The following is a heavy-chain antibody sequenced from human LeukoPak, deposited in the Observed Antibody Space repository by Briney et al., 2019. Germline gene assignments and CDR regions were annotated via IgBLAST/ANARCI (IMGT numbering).Heavy chain of an antibody. CDR3: AKDIYSYGEPDH. CDR1: GFTFSNYG. CDR2: IRYDARNI. D-gene: IGHD5-18*01. Sequence: PGGSLRLSCAASGFTFSNYGMHWVRQAPGKGLEWVAFIRYDARNIYYADSVKGRFTISRDNSKKTLYLQMNSLRAEDTAFYYCAKDIYSYGEPDHWGQGTLVIVSS. J-gene: IGHJ4*02. V-gene: IGHV3-30*02.